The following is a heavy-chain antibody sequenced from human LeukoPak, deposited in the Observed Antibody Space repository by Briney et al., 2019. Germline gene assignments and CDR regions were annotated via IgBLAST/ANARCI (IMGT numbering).Heavy chain of an antibody. CDR3: AGGEAVAGNDY. Sequence: GGSLRLYCAASGFTFSSYSMNWVRQAPGKGLEWVSSISSSSSYIYYADSVKGRFTISRDNAKNSLYLQRNSLRAEDTAVYYCAGGEAVAGNDYWGQGNLVTVSS. CDR2: ISSSSSYI. J-gene: IGHJ4*02. V-gene: IGHV3-21*01. D-gene: IGHD6-19*01. CDR1: GFTFSSYS.